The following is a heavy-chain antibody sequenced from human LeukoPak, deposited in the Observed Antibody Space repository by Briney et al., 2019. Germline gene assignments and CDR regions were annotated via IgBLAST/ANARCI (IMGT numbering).Heavy chain of an antibody. Sequence: GGSLRLSCAASGFTFSNAWMSWVRQAPGKGLEWVGRIKSKTDGGTTDYAAPVKGRFTISRDDSKNTLYLQMDSLKTEDTAVYYCTTDPRYSSGRYRPTYWGQGTLVTVSS. CDR1: GFTFSNAW. J-gene: IGHJ4*02. V-gene: IGHV3-15*01. CDR2: IKSKTDGGTT. CDR3: TTDPRYSSGRYRPTY. D-gene: IGHD6-13*01.